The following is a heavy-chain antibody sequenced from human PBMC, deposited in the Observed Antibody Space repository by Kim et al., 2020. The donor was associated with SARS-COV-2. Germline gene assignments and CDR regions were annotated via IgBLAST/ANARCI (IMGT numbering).Heavy chain of an antibody. Sequence: SETLSLTCTVSGGSIRNYYWTWIRQPPGKGLEWIGYIYYSRTTFYNPSLKSRVTISVDASKNQFSLKLSSVTAADTAVYYCARAYTTRNDAFDIWGQRTMVTVSS. V-gene: IGHV4-59*01. CDR3: ARAYTTRNDAFDI. J-gene: IGHJ3*02. CDR2: IYYSRTT. D-gene: IGHD1-26*01. CDR1: GGSIRNYY.